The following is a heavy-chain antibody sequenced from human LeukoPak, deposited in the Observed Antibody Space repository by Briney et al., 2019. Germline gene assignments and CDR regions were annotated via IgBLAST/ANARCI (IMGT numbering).Heavy chain of an antibody. D-gene: IGHD3-10*01. CDR2: IYYSGST. J-gene: IGHJ4*02. CDR3: ARERNYYGSGSYFYYFDY. Sequence: PLETLSLTCTVSGGSISSYYWSWIRQPPGKGLEWIGYIYYSGSTNYNPSLKSRVTISVDMSKNQFSPKLSSVTAADTAVYYCARERNYYGSGSYFYYFDYWGQGTLVTVSS. CDR1: GGSISSYY. V-gene: IGHV4-59*01.